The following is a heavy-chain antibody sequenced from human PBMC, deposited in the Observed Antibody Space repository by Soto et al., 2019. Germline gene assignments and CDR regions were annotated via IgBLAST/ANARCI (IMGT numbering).Heavy chain of an antibody. CDR2: IYPGDSDT. D-gene: IGHD1-7*01. Sequence: PGKSLKISCEASGYIFDNYWIAWVRQMPGKGLEWMGFIYPGDSDTRYSSSFQGQVTMSADKYRNTAYLQWTSLRTSDTATYFCARGADAGRELTLHPTDSFDHWAQRTLPTVSS. J-gene: IGHJ4*02. CDR1: GYIFDNYW. CDR3: ARGADAGRELTLHPTDSFDH. V-gene: IGHV5-51*03.